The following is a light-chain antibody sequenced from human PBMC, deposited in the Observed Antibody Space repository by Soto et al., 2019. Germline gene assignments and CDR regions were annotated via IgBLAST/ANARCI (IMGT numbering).Light chain of an antibody. CDR1: QSVNSN. CDR2: DAA. CDR3: QQYNDWPRT. V-gene: IGKV3-15*01. J-gene: IGKJ1*01. Sequence: EIVMTQSPGTLSVSPGERATLSCRASQSVNSNLAWYRQKPGQSPRLLIYDAATRATDIPARFSGSGSGTKFTLTISSLQSEDFAVYYCQQYNDWPRTFGQGTKVEIK.